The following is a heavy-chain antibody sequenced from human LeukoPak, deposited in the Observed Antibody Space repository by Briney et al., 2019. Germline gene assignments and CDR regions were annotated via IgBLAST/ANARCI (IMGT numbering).Heavy chain of an antibody. CDR2: IIPIFGTA. V-gene: IGHV1-69*13. CDR1: GGTFSSYA. CDR3: ARTSGVSVAGSPYYFDF. Sequence: SVKVSCKASGGTFSSYAISWVRQAPGQGLEWMGGIIPIFGTANYAQKFQGRVTITADESTTTAYMELRSLGFDDTAVYYCARTSGVSVAGSPYYFDFWGQGTLITVSS. J-gene: IGHJ4*02. D-gene: IGHD6-13*01.